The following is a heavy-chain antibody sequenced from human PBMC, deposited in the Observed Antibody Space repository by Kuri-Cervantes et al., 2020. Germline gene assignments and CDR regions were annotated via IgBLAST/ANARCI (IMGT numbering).Heavy chain of an antibody. CDR3: ASYSFYGYGMDV. V-gene: IGHV1-18*01. CDR1: GYTFTNYG. CDR2: ISAYSGNT. Sequence: ASVKVSCKASGYTFTNYGISWVRQAPGQGLEWMGWISAYSGNTDYAQNLQGRVTMTTDTSTSTAYMELSSLRSEDTAVYYCASYSFYGYGMDVWGQGTTVTDSS. J-gene: IGHJ6*02. D-gene: IGHD2-21*01.